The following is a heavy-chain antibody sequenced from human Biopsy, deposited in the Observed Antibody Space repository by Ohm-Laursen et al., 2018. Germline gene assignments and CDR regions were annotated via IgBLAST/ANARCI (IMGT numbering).Heavy chain of an antibody. V-gene: IGHV1-8*01. J-gene: IGHJ5*02. CDR3: ARGYSRRVSIFEASIYWFDT. Sequence: SVKVSCKASGYTFTSYDITWVRQASGQGPEWIGWLNPVSGNSNFGQKFRGRVTVTSDTSISTAYMELSGLRSEDTAVYFCARGYSRRVSIFEASIYWFDTWGQGTLVTVSS. CDR2: LNPVSGNS. D-gene: IGHD6-6*01. CDR1: GYTFTSYD.